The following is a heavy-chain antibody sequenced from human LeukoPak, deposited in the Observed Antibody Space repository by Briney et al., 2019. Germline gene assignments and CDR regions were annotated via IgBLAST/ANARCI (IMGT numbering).Heavy chain of an antibody. Sequence: ASVKVSCKASGYTFTSYGISWVRQAPGQGLEWMGWISAYNGNTNYAQKLQGRVTMTTDTSTSTAYTELRSLRPDDTAVYYCARDYAIRRTYTLPDYWGQGTLVTVSS. J-gene: IGHJ4*02. CDR1: GYTFTSYG. CDR2: ISAYNGNT. V-gene: IGHV1-18*01. CDR3: ARDYAIRRTYTLPDY. D-gene: IGHD2-2*01.